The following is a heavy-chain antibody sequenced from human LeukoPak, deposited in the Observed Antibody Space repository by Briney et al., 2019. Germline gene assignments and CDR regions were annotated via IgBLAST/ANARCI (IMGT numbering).Heavy chain of an antibody. CDR2: IYYSGST. Sequence: PSETLSLTCTVSGGSISSYYWSWIRQPPGKGLEWIGYIYYSGSTNYNPSLKSRVTISVDTSKNQFSLKLSSVTAADTAVYYCASRSGCSGGTCYSRPADAFDIWGQGTMVTVSS. CDR1: GGSISSYY. D-gene: IGHD2-15*01. J-gene: IGHJ3*02. CDR3: ASRSGCSGGTCYSRPADAFDI. V-gene: IGHV4-59*08.